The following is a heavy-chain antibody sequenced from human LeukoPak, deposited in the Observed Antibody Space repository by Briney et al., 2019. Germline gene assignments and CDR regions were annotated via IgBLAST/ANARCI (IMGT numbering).Heavy chain of an antibody. CDR1: GFTFSGSA. CDR2: IRSKANSYAT. D-gene: IGHD3-22*01. J-gene: IGHJ6*02. CDR3: TRPNYYDSSGPPLGPYYYYGMDV. Sequence: PGGSLRLSCAASGFTFSGSAMHWVRQASGKGLEWVGRIRSKANSYATAYAASVKGRITISRDDSKNTAYLQMNSLKTEDTAVYYCTRPNYYDSSGPPLGPYYYYGMDVWGQGTTVTVSS. V-gene: IGHV3-73*01.